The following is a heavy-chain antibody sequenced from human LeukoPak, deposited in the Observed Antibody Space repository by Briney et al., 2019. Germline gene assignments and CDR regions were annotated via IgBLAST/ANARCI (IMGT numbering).Heavy chain of an antibody. J-gene: IGHJ4*02. CDR3: GGLHYYGSGSHFDY. V-gene: IGHV3-30*03. CDR2: ISYDGSNK. Sequence: GGSLRLSCAASGFTFSNYGMHWVRQAPGKGLEWVAVISYDGSNKYYADSVKGRFTISRDNSKITLYLQMNSLRAEDTAVYYCGGLHYYGSGSHFDYWGQGTLVTVSS. D-gene: IGHD3-10*01. CDR1: GFTFSNYG.